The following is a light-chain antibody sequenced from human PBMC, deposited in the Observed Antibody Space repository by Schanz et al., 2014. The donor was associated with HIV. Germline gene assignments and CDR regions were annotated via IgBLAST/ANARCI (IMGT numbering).Light chain of an antibody. J-gene: IGKJ3*01. CDR1: QSVSSSY. CDR2: GAS. CDR3: HHYGTSPPAFT. V-gene: IGKV3-20*01. Sequence: EIVMTQSPATLYVSPGERATLSCRASQSVSSSYIGWYQQKPGQAPRLLIYGASIRATGIPDRFSGSGSGTDFTLTISRLEPEDFAVYYCHHYGTSPPAFTFGPGTKVDIK.